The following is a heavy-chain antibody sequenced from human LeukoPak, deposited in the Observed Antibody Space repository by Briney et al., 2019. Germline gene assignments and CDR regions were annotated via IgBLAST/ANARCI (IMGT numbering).Heavy chain of an antibody. V-gene: IGHV1-46*01. D-gene: IGHD5-18*01. CDR1: GYTFTSYY. CDR2: IDPSGGSR. Sequence: ASVKVSCKASGYTFTSYYIHWMRQASGQGLEWMGVIDPSGGSRSFAQKFQGRVTMTRDTSTSTVYMELSSLRSEDTAVYYCANDDTAIGPFDYWGQGTPVTVSS. J-gene: IGHJ4*02. CDR3: ANDDTAIGPFDY.